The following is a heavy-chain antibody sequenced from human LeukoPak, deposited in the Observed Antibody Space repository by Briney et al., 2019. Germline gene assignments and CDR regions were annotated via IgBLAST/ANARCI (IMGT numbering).Heavy chain of an antibody. CDR2: IYHSGTT. CDR3: ARTAGCGSSIGYDIFDF. D-gene: IGHD2-2*01. Sequence: TLSLPCTVSGGSISSSGYYWGRFRPPPGGGVVWMGSIYHSGTTSYNPSLKSRVTISVDTSKKQFSLRLNSVTAADTAVYYCARTAGCGSSIGYDIFDFWGQGTRVTVSS. CDR1: GGSISSSGYY. J-gene: IGHJ4*02. V-gene: IGHV4-39*07.